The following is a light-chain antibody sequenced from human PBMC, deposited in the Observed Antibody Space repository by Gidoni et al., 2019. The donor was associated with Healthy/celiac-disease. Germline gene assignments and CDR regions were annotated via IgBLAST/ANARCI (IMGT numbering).Light chain of an antibody. CDR3: QQSYSTPPYT. CDR2: AAS. Sequence: DIQRTQSPSSLSASVGDRVTITCRASQSISSYLNWYQQKPGKAPKLLIYAASSLQSGGPSTFSGSGSGTAFTLTISSLQPEDFATYYCQQSYSTPPYTFXXXTKLEIK. CDR1: QSISSY. V-gene: IGKV1-39*01. J-gene: IGKJ2*01.